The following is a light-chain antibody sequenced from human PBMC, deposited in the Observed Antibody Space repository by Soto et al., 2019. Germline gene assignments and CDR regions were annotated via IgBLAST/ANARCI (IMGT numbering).Light chain of an antibody. V-gene: IGKV3-11*01. CDR1: QSVRTF. Sequence: EIVVTQSPFTLSVSPGERATLSCRAGQSVRTFLAWYQQKPGQAPRLLIYGASTRATGVPARFSGSGSGTDFTLTISSLEPEDFAVYYCHQRSNWPPDTFGQGTRLQ. CDR3: HQRSNWPPDT. J-gene: IGKJ5*01. CDR2: GAS.